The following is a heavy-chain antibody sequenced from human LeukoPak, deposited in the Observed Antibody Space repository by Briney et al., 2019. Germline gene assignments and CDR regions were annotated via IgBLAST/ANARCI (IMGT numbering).Heavy chain of an antibody. V-gene: IGHV4-59*01. CDR1: GGSISSYY. J-gene: IGHJ4*02. Sequence: SETLSLTCTVSGGSISSYYWSWIRQPPGKGLEWIGYIYYSGSTNYNPSLKSRVTISVDTSKNQFSLKLSSVTAADTAVYYCARAVVEMASMIDYWGQGIVVSVSS. D-gene: IGHD5-24*01. CDR3: ARAVVEMASMIDY. CDR2: IYYSGST.